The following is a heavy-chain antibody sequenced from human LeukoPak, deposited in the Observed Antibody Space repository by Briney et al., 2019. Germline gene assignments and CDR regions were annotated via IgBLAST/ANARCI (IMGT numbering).Heavy chain of an antibody. CDR3: ARVTDYYDSSGYFYFDY. CDR1: GGSISSGSYY. D-gene: IGHD3-22*01. Sequence: SETLSLTCTVSGGSISSGSYYWGWIRQPPGKGLEWIASNYSGSTYYNPSLKSRVTISVDMSKNQFSLRLSSVTAADTAVYYCARVTDYYDSSGYFYFDYWGQGTLVTVSS. CDR2: NYSGST. J-gene: IGHJ4*02. V-gene: IGHV4-39*01.